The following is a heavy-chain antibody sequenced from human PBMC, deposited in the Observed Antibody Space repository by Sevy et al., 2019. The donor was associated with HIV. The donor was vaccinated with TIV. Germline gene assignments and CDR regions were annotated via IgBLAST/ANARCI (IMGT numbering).Heavy chain of an antibody. CDR3: ARLICTSCICYLDY. J-gene: IGHJ4*02. CDR2: IYPDDSET. Sequence: GESLKISCKGSGYSFTRYWIAWVRQMPGKGLEWMGIIYPDDSETRYSPSFQGQVTISADKSISTAYLPWSSLRASDSAMYYCARLICTSCICYLDYWGQGNLVTVSS. V-gene: IGHV5-51*01. CDR1: GYSFTRYW. D-gene: IGHD2-8*01.